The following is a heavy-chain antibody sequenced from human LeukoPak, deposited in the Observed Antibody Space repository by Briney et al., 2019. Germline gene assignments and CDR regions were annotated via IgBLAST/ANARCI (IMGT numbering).Heavy chain of an antibody. V-gene: IGHV1-18*01. Sequence: ASVKVSCKASGYTFTSYGISWVRQAPGQGLEWMGWISAYNGNTNYAQKLQGRVTMTTDTSTSTAYMELRSLRSDDTAAYYCARDWFGELVLDYWGQGTLVTVSS. CDR2: ISAYNGNT. CDR3: ARDWFGELVLDY. J-gene: IGHJ4*02. D-gene: IGHD3-10*01. CDR1: GYTFTSYG.